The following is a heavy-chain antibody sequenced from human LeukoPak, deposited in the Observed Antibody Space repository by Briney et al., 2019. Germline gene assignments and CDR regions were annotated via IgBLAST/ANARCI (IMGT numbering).Heavy chain of an antibody. CDR2: IVVGSGNT. CDR1: GFTFTSSA. V-gene: IGHV1-58*01. J-gene: IGHJ6*03. Sequence: ASVKVSCKASGFTFTSSAVQWVRQARGQRLEWIGWIVVGSGNTNYAQKFQERVTITRDMSTSTAYIELSSLRSEDTAVYYCAAPSIAAAGTTYYYYYMDVWGKGTTVTVSS. D-gene: IGHD6-13*01. CDR3: AAPSIAAAGTTYYYYYMDV.